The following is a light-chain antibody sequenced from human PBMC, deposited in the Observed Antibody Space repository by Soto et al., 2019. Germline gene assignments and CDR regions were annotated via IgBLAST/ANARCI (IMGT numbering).Light chain of an antibody. CDR2: DAS. CDR3: QQYDIWPPYT. Sequence: EIVLTQSPAMLSLSPGERVTLSCRASQNIRSSLAWYQQRPGQAPRLLIYDASTRATGIPPRFSGGGSGTEFTVTISSLQSEDFAIYYCQQYDIWPPYTFGQGTKVDIK. CDR1: QNIRSS. V-gene: IGKV3-15*01. J-gene: IGKJ2*01.